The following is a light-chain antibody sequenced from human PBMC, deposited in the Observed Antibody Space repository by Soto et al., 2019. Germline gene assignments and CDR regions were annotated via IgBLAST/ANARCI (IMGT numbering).Light chain of an antibody. V-gene: IGKV1-39*01. CDR1: QTLSSY. J-gene: IGKJ2*01. CDR3: QQSHSIPYT. Sequence: DIQMTQSPSSLSASVGDRVTITCRASQTLSSYLYWYQQKPGKAPKLLIYAASSLQSGVPSRFSGSGSGTDFTLTISSLQPEDFATYYCQQSHSIPYTFGQGTKLEIK. CDR2: AAS.